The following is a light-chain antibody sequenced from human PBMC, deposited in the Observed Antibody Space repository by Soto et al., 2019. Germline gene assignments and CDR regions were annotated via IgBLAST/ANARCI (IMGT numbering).Light chain of an antibody. Sequence: EIPLTQSPSSLAASVGDRLTLTCRASRNVSIYLNWYQHKPGNGPTRLIHATSNLQIGVPSRFSGSGSGTEFTLTISSLEPEDFGTYYCQQSYKMPSFGQGTRLVIK. CDR1: RNVSIY. V-gene: IGKV1-39*01. J-gene: IGKJ5*01. CDR2: ATS. CDR3: QQSYKMPS.